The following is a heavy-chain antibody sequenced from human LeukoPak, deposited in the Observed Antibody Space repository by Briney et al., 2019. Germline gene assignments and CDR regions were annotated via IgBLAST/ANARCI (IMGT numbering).Heavy chain of an antibody. Sequence: PGGSLRLSCAASGFTFSNYMMHWVRQAPGKGLVWVSRIKGDGITITYADSVKGRFTISRDNAKNTLYLQMNSLRAEDTAVYYCARVYWYFDLWGRGTLVTVSS. CDR3: ARVYWYFDL. CDR1: GFTFSNYM. V-gene: IGHV3-74*01. J-gene: IGHJ2*01. CDR2: IKGDGITI.